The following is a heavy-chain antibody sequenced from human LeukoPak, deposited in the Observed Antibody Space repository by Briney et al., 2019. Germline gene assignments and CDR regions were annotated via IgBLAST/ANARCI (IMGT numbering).Heavy chain of an antibody. J-gene: IGHJ4*02. CDR2: IIPIFGTA. D-gene: IGHD1-7*01. Sequence: GASVKVSCKASGGTFSSYAISWVRQAPGQGLEWMGGIIPIFGTANYAQKFQGRVTITADKSTSTAYMELSSLRSEDTAVYYCARVVQGGLWNYEGNFDYWGQGTLVTVSS. V-gene: IGHV1-69*06. CDR1: GGTFSSYA. CDR3: ARVVQGGLWNYEGNFDY.